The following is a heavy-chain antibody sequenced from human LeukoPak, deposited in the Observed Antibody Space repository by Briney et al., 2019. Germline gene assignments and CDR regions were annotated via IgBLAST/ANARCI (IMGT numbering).Heavy chain of an antibody. D-gene: IGHD3-3*01. J-gene: IGHJ4*02. V-gene: IGHV1-18*01. CDR1: GYTFTSYG. Sequence: AASVKVSCKASGYTFTSYGISWVRKAPGQGLEWMGWISAYNGNTNYAQKLQGRVTMTTDTSTSTAYMELRSLRSDDTAVYYCARGAGYDFWSGYVPHYFDYWGQGTLVTVSS. CDR2: ISAYNGNT. CDR3: ARGAGYDFWSGYVPHYFDY.